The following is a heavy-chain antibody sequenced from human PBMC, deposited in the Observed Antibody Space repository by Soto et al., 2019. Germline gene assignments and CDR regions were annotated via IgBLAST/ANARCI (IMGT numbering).Heavy chain of an antibody. CDR1: GDSVSSNSAA. J-gene: IGHJ4*02. D-gene: IGHD5-18*01. CDR2: TYYRSKWYN. V-gene: IGHV6-1*01. CDR3: ARDSKYSYGSPFDY. Sequence: TLSLTCAISGDSVSSNSAAWNWIRQSPSRGLEWLGRTYYRSKWYNDYAVSVKSRITINPDTSKNQFSLQLNSVTPEDTAVYYCARDSKYSYGSPFDYWGQGTLVTVSS.